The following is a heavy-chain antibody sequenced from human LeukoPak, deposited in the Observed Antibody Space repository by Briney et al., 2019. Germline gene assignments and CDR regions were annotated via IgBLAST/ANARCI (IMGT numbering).Heavy chain of an antibody. CDR3: ARGLGDY. V-gene: IGHV3-48*03. CDR2: ISSSGITV. CDR1: GFTFSTYN. J-gene: IGHJ4*02. Sequence: GGSLRLSCAASGFTFSTYNMNWVRQAPGKGLEWVSYISSSGITVLYADSVKGRFTISRDNAKNSLYLQMDSLRTEDTAVYYCARGLGDYWGQGTLVTVSS. D-gene: IGHD6-19*01.